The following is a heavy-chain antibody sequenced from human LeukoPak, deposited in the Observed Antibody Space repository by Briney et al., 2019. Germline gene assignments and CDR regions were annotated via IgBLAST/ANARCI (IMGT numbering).Heavy chain of an antibody. CDR2: ISAYNGNT. CDR1: XYTFTGYG. Sequence: CXXSXYTFTGYGISWVRQAPGQGLEWMGWISAYNGNTNYAQKLQGRVTITTDTSTSTAYTELRSLRSDDTAVYYCXXXXXXXXXGXXGXSXXYXXHXXMXVWGKGTTVTVSS. CDR3: XXXXXXXXXGXXGXSXXYXXHXXMXV. V-gene: IGHV1-18*01. J-gene: IGHJ6*03.